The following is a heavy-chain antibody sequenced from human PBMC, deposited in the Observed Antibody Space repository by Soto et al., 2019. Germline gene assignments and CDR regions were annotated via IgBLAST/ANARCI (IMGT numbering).Heavy chain of an antibody. CDR1: GFSFSSYA. Sequence: GGSLKLSCAASGFSFSSYAMGWARQAPGMGLEWVSAISGSGRSTYYADSVKGRFAMSRDTSESTLYLQMNSLGAEDTAAYYCAPHVSCSGGSCQYDAFAIRGQGTMVTVSS. J-gene: IGHJ3*02. V-gene: IGHV3-23*01. D-gene: IGHD2-15*01. CDR3: APHVSCSGGSCQYDAFAI. CDR2: ISGSGRST.